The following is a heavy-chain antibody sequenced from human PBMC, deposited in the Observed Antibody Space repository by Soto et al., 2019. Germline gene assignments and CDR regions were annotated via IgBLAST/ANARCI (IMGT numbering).Heavy chain of an antibody. J-gene: IGHJ4*02. D-gene: IGHD3-16*01. CDR1: GFTFSDHY. V-gene: IGHV3-72*01. CDR2: TRDKTNSYTT. CDR3: ARATVGTYYFDY. Sequence: EVQLVESGGGLVQPGGSLRLSCAASGFTFSDHYMDWVRQAPGKGLEWVGRTRDKTNSYTTEYAASVKGRFTISRDDSNSSLYLQMNSLKTEDTAVYYCARATVGTYYFDYWGQGTLVTFSS.